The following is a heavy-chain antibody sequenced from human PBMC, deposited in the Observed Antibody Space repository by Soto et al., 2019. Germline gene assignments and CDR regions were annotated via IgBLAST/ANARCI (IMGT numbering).Heavy chain of an antibody. D-gene: IGHD1-26*01. J-gene: IGHJ3*02. Sequence: PSATRSLTCTVSSGSIGTYFWRWIRQPPGKGLEWIGYIYYSGTTNYTPSLKSRVTIFLDTPKNQFSLRRSSVTAADTAVYYCARGRGRTYDACEIWGKGKLVSVSS. V-gene: IGHV4-59*01. CDR2: IYYSGTT. CDR1: SGSIGTYF. CDR3: ARGRGRTYDACEI.